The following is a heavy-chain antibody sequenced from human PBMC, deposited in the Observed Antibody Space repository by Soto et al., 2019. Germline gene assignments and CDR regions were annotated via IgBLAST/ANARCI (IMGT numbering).Heavy chain of an antibody. J-gene: IGHJ4*02. V-gene: IGHV4-31*03. CDR1: GGSISSGGYY. CDR2: IYYSGST. CDR3: ATIVVPAAPFDY. D-gene: IGHD2-2*01. Sequence: QVQLQESGPGLVKPSQTLSLTCTVSGGSISSGGYYWSWIRQYPGKGLEWIGYIYYSGSTYYNPSHKSRVSISVDTSKNHFSLKLSSVTAADTAVYYCATIVVPAAPFDYWGQGTLVTVSS.